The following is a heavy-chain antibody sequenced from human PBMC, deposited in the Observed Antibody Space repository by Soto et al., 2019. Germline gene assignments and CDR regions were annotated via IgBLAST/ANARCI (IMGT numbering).Heavy chain of an antibody. J-gene: IGHJ4*02. CDR3: ACGYDSRSNEQFDY. D-gene: IGHD5-12*01. CDR2: IIPILGTA. V-gene: IGHV1-69*10. Sequence: SVKVSCKASGGTFSSYATSWVRQAPGQGLEWMGGIIPILGTANYAQKFQGRVTITADKSTSTAYMELSSLRSEDTAVYYCACGYDSRSNEQFDYWGQGTLVTVSS. CDR1: GGTFSSYA.